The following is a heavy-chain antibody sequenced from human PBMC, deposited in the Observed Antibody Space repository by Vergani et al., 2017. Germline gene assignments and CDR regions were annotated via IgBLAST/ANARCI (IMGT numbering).Heavy chain of an antibody. D-gene: IGHD3-16*02. CDR1: GYTFTGYY. CDR3: ARAPYSSDYVWGSDRS. J-gene: IGHJ4*02. Sequence: QVQLVQSGAEVKKPGASVKVSCKASGYTFTGYYMHWVRQAPGQGLEWMGWINPNSGGTNYAQKFKGRVTMTRDTSISTAYMELSRLRSDDTAVYYCARAPYSSDYVWGSDRSWGQGTLVTVSS. V-gene: IGHV1-2*02. CDR2: INPNSGGT.